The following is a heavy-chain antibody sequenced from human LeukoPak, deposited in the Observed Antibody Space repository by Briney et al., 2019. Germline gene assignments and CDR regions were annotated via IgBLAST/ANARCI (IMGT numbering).Heavy chain of an antibody. CDR3: AKVRMVRDYYYYYYMDV. V-gene: IGHV3-30*02. J-gene: IGHJ6*03. Sequence: PGGSLRLSCEASGFTFSSYSMHWVRQAPGKGLEWVAFIRYDGSNKYYADSVKGRFTISRDNSKNTLYLQMNSLRAEDTAVYYCAKVRMVRDYYYYYYMDVWGKGTTVTIS. CDR2: IRYDGSNK. D-gene: IGHD3-10*01. CDR1: GFTFSSYS.